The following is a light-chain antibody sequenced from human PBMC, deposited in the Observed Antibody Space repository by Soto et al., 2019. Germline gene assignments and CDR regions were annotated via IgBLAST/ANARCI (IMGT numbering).Light chain of an antibody. CDR3: QQYNKWPPLT. J-gene: IGKJ4*01. V-gene: IGKV3-15*01. Sequence: EIVMTQSPATLSVSPGERATLSCRASQSVSSNLAWYQQKPGQAPRLLIYGASTRATGIPARFSGSGSVTEFTLTISRLQSEDSAVYYCQQYNKWPPLTFGGGTMVEIK. CDR2: GAS. CDR1: QSVSSN.